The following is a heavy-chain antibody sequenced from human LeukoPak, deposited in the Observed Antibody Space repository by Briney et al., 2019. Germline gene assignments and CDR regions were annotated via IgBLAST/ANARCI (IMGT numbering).Heavy chain of an antibody. Sequence: SETLSLTCTVSGGSISSYYWSCLRQPAGKGLEWLGRIYTSGSTNYTPSPKSRVTMSVDTSKKQFALKLSSVPAADTAVYYCAREALVRDGRHIDYWGQGTLVTVSS. CDR2: IYTSGST. CDR3: AREALVRDGRHIDY. CDR1: GGSISSYY. D-gene: IGHD5-24*01. V-gene: IGHV4-4*07. J-gene: IGHJ4*01.